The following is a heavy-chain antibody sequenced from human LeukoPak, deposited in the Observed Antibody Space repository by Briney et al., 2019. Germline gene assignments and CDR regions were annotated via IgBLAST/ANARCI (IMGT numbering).Heavy chain of an antibody. V-gene: IGHV1-69*01. CDR1: GFTFSSYA. Sequence: GGSLRLSCAASGFTFSSYAISWVRQAPGQGLEWMGGIIPIFGTANYAQKFQGRVAITADESTSTAYMELSSLGSEDTAVYYCATPRFYTYYYYYMDVWGKGTTVTVSS. J-gene: IGHJ6*03. CDR2: IIPIFGTA. CDR3: ATPRFYTYYYYYMDV.